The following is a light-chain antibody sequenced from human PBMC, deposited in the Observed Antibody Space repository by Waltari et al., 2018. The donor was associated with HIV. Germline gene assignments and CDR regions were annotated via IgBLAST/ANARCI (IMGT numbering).Light chain of an antibody. CDR2: DAS. J-gene: IGKJ1*01. CDR1: ESVDNK. CDR3: QQYINWPPWT. Sequence: ETVMTQSPATLSASPGDKVTFSCRASESVDNKVAWYQQKPGQSPRLLIYDASTGASGIPGRFSGSGSGTEFTLTISSLQSDDLAIYYCQQYINWPPWTFGQGTKVEIK. V-gene: IGKV3-15*01.